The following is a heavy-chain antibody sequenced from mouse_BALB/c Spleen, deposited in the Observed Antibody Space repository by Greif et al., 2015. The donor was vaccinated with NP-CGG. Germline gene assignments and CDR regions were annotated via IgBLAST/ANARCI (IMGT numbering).Heavy chain of an antibody. V-gene: IGHV2-9*02. Sequence: QVHVKQSEPGLVAPSQSLSITCTVSGFSFTSYGVHWVRQPPGKGLEWLGVIWAGGSTNYNSALMSRLSISKDNSKSQVFLKMNSLQTDDTAMYYCASDGYYAMDYWGQGTSVTVSS. CDR3: ASDGYYAMDY. CDR1: GFSFTSYG. CDR2: IWAGGST. J-gene: IGHJ4*01.